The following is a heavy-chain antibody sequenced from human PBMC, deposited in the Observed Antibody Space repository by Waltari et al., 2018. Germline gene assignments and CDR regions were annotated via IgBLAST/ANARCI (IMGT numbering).Heavy chain of an antibody. Sequence: QVQLVQSGAEVKKPGSSVKVSCKASGGTFSTYAIRGVRPAPGQGLEWMGGIIPIFGTANYAQKFQGRVTITTDESTSTAYMELSSLRSEDTAVYYCASSNWAFGVGHFDYWGQGTLVTVSS. CDR3: ASSNWAFGVGHFDY. V-gene: IGHV1-69*05. CDR1: GGTFSTYA. CDR2: IIPIFGTA. J-gene: IGHJ4*02. D-gene: IGHD3-3*01.